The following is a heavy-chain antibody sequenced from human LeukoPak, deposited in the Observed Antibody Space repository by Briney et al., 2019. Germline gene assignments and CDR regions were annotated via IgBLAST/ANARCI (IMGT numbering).Heavy chain of an antibody. CDR3: ASDGYDFWSRSIFDY. CDR2: ISAYNGNT. V-gene: IGHV1-18*01. J-gene: IGHJ4*02. D-gene: IGHD3-3*01. Sequence: ASVKVSCKASGYTFTSYDINWVRQATGQGLEWMGWISAYNGNTNYAQKLQGRVTMTTDTSTSTAYMELRSLRSHDPAVYYCASDGYDFWSRSIFDYWGQRTLVPVSS. CDR1: GYTFTSYD.